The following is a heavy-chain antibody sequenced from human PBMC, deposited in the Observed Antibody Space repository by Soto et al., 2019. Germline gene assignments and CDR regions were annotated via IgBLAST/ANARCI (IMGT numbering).Heavy chain of an antibody. Sequence: EVQLLESGGGLVQPGGSLTLSCAASGFSFSYYVMTWVRQAPGKGLEWVSTITTGSGKRDYVDSVKGRFTISRDNSKYSLRMQLCSVAAEATAVDSYVRGEGITSDFFYLWGRGTLGSVSS. CDR1: GFSFSYYV. CDR2: ITTGSGKR. J-gene: IGHJ2*01. D-gene: IGHD3-3*01. V-gene: IGHV3-23*01. CDR3: VRGEGITSDFFYL.